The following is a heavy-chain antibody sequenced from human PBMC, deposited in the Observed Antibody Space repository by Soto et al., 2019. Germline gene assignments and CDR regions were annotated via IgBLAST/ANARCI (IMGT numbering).Heavy chain of an antibody. D-gene: IGHD1-7*01. CDR3: ARAGTKNYYYYMDV. V-gene: IGHV3-48*01. J-gene: IGHJ6*03. CDR2: ISSSSSTI. Sequence: GGSLRLSCAASGFTFSSYSMNWVRQAPGKGLEWVSYISSSSSTIYYADSVKGRFTISRDNAKNSLYLQMNSLRAEDTAVYYCARAGTKNYYYYMDVWGKATTVTVSS. CDR1: GFTFSSYS.